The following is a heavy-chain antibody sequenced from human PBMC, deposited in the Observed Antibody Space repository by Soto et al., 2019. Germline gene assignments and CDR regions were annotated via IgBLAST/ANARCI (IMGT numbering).Heavy chain of an antibody. CDR2: ISGSGGST. V-gene: IGHV3-23*01. CDR3: AKGLGDPYYFDY. Sequence: PGGSPRLSCAASGFTFSSYAMSWVRQAPGKGLEWVSAISGSGGSTYYADSVKGRFTISRDDSKNTLYLQMNSLRAEDTAVYYCAKGLGDPYYFDYWGQGALVTVSS. J-gene: IGHJ4*02. CDR1: GFTFSSYA. D-gene: IGHD4-17*01.